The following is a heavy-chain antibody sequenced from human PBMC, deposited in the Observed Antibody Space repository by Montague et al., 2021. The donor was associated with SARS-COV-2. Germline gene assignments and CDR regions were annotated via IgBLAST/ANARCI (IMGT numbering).Heavy chain of an antibody. Sequence: SLSLSCAASGFTFSSYAMSWVRQAPGKGLEWVSAISGSGGSTYYADSVKGRFTISRDNSKNTLYLQMNSLRAEDTAVYYCATSRDVLLWFGELLDAFDIWGQGTMVTVSS. D-gene: IGHD3-10*01. CDR2: ISGSGGST. CDR1: GFTFSSYA. CDR3: ATSRDVLLWFGELLDAFDI. J-gene: IGHJ3*02. V-gene: IGHV3-23*01.